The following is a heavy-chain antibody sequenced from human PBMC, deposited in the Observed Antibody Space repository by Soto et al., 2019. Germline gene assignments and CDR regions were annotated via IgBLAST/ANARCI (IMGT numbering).Heavy chain of an antibody. D-gene: IGHD2-2*01. CDR3: ARQVGGYQTIDY. V-gene: IGHV4-39*01. CDR1: GGSISSSSYF. CDR2: LYSSGGST. Sequence: QLQLQESGPGLVKPSETLSLTCIVSGGSISSSSYFWGWIRQPPGKGLEWIGSLYSSGGSTYYSPSLRSRVTISVDTSKNQFSLKLSSVTAADTAVYYCARQVGGYQTIDYWGQGTLVTVSS. J-gene: IGHJ4*02.